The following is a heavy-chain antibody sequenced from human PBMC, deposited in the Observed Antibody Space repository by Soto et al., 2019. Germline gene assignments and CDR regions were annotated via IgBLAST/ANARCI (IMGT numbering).Heavy chain of an antibody. D-gene: IGHD6-25*01. CDR1: GYSFTSYW. Sequence: PGESLKISCKGSGYSFTSYWISWVRQMPGKGLEWMGRIDPSDSYTNYSPSFQGHVTISADKSISTAYLQWSSLKASDSAVYYCARQAVYSSGWTSWGQGTLVTVSS. V-gene: IGHV5-10-1*01. CDR2: IDPSDSYT. CDR3: ARQAVYSSGWTS. J-gene: IGHJ4*02.